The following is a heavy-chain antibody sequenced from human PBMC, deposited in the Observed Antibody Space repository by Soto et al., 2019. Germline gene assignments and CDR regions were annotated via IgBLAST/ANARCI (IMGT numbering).Heavy chain of an antibody. J-gene: IGHJ4*02. V-gene: IGHV3-30*03. CDR3: GRDWVWFGAHPIDN. Sequence: QVQVAESGGGVFQPGRSLRLSCAASGFTFSNYGMHWVRQSPGKGPDWVAVISYDGSIEYYSESVKGRFTMSRDNSENTVYLQMNSLRTEDTAVYFCGRDWVWFGAHPIDNWGQGTLVTVSS. CDR1: GFTFSNYG. D-gene: IGHD3-10*01. CDR2: ISYDGSIE.